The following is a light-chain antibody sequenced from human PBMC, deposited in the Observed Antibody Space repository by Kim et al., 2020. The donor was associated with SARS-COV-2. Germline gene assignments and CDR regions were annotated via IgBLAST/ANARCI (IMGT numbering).Light chain of an antibody. CDR3: QSYDSSLSEYV. CDR1: SSNIGARYD. Sequence: QGVTISCTGSSSNIGARYDVPWYQQLPGTAPKLLIYGNINRPSGVPDRFSGSKSGTSASLAITGLQAEDEADYYCQSYDSSLSEYVFGSGTKVTVL. CDR2: GNI. V-gene: IGLV1-40*01. J-gene: IGLJ1*01.